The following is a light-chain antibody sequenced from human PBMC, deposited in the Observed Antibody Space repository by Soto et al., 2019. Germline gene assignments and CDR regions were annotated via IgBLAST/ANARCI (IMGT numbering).Light chain of an antibody. V-gene: IGLV2-14*01. CDR2: EVT. CDR3: QSYDSSLSGWV. J-gene: IGLJ3*02. Sequence: QSVLTQPASVSGSPGQSITISCTGTGSDVGGYDYVSWYQHHPGKAPKVMIYEVTNRPSGVSNRFSGSKSGNTASLTISGLLAEDEADYYCQSYDSSLSGWVFGGGTKLTVL. CDR1: GSDVGGYDY.